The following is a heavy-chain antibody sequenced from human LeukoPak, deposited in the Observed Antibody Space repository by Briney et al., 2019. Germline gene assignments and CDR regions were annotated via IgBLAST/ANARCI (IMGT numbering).Heavy chain of an antibody. CDR1: GGTFSSYA. CDR3: ATGPLALVVVITPYFQH. D-gene: IGHD3-22*01. V-gene: IGHV1-69*13. Sequence: ASVKVSCKASGGTFSSYAISWVRQAPGQGLEWMGGIIPIFGTANYAQKFQGRVTITADESTSTAYMELSSLRSDDTAVYYCATGPLALVVVITPYFQHWGQGTLVTVSS. J-gene: IGHJ1*01. CDR2: IIPIFGTA.